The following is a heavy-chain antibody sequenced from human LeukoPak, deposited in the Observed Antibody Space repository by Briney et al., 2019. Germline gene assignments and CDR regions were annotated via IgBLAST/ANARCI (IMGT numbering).Heavy chain of an antibody. J-gene: IGHJ5*02. V-gene: IGHV4-38-2*02. D-gene: IGHD4-17*01. Sequence: KTSETLSLTCTVSGYSISSGYYWGWIRQPPGKGLEWIGYIYYSGSTNYNPSLKSRVTISVDTSKNQFSLKLSSVTAADTAVYYCARDYGDYGWFDPWGQGTLVTVSS. CDR2: IYYSGST. CDR1: GYSISSGYY. CDR3: ARDYGDYGWFDP.